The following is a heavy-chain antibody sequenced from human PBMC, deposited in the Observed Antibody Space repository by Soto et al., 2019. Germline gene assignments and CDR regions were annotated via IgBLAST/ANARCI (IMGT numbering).Heavy chain of an antibody. V-gene: IGHV1-3*05. CDR2: INAGNGNT. CDR3: ASGGGGPLDWFDP. D-gene: IGHD3-10*01. Sequence: QVQLVQSGAEEKKPGASVKVSCKASGYTFTSYAMHWVRQAPGQRLEWMGWINAGNGNTKYSQKFQGRFTITRDTAASTPYVGLSSLRSEYRAVYYCASGGGGPLDWFDPWGQGTLVTVSS. J-gene: IGHJ5*02. CDR1: GYTFTSYA.